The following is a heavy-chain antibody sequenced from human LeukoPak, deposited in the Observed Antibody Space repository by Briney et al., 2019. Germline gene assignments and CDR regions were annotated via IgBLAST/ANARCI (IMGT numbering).Heavy chain of an antibody. V-gene: IGHV1-69*05. CDR3: ARDVHGDYGSGWFDP. D-gene: IGHD4-17*01. J-gene: IGHJ5*02. CDR1: GGTFNNSA. CDR2: IMPLFGTA. Sequence: ASVKVSCKTSGGTFNNSAISWVRQAPGQGLEWLGGIMPLFGTAGYAQKFQGRVTITKDESTRTAYLELTSLTSDDTAVYYCARDVHGDYGSGWFDPWGQGTLVSVSS.